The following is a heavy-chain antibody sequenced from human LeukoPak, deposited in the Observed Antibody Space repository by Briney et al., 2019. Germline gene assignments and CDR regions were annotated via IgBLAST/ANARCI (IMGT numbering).Heavy chain of an antibody. V-gene: IGHV3-13*04. CDR1: GFAFGNYD. CDR2: INTAADT. J-gene: IGHJ4*02. CDR3: VRAPPGTGWLIDH. D-gene: IGHD6-19*01. Sequence: PGGSLRLSCAASGFAFGNYDMLWVRQTTGKGLEWVSAINTAADTYYPDSVKGRFTISRENAKNSLYLQMNSLRVGDTAVYYCVRAPPGTGWLIDHWGQGTQVAVSS.